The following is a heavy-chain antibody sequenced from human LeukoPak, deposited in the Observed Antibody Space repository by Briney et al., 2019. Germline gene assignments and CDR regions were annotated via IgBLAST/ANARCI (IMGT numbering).Heavy chain of an antibody. J-gene: IGHJ4*02. CDR1: GFTFSSYA. CDR3: ARVMYYYDSSGYTARHPPDY. D-gene: IGHD3-22*01. CDR2: ISYDGSNK. Sequence: QTGGSLRLSCAASGFTFSSYAMHWVRQAPGKGLEWVAVISYDGSNKYYADSVKGRFTISRDNSKDTLYLQMNSLRAEDTAVYYCARVMYYYDSSGYTARHPPDYWGQGTLVTVSS. V-gene: IGHV3-30*04.